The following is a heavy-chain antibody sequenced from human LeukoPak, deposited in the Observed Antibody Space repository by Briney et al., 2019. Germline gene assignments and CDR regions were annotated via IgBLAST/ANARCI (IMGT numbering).Heavy chain of an antibody. CDR2: SNPSGDST. CDR3: ARWTTTFLDY. Sequence: ASVKVSCKVSGYTLTELSMHWVRQAPGHGLKWMGISNPSGDSTNYAQKFQGRVTMTRDTSTSTVYMDLSSLRSEDTAVYYCARWTTTFLDYWGQGTLVTVSS. V-gene: IGHV1-46*01. CDR1: GYTLTELS. J-gene: IGHJ4*02. D-gene: IGHD1-1*01.